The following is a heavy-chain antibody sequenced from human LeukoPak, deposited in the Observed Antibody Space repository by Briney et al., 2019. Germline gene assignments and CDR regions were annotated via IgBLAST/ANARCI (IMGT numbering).Heavy chain of an antibody. CDR2: IYHSGST. V-gene: IGHV4-39*07. CDR3: AREGLRFLEWLREYYMDV. J-gene: IGHJ6*03. Sequence: SETLSLTCTVSGGSISSGVYYWSWIRQPPGTGLEWIGSIYHSGSTYYNPSLKSRVTISVDTSKNQFSLKLSSVTAADTAVYYCAREGLRFLEWLREYYMDVWGKGTTVTVSS. D-gene: IGHD3-3*01. CDR1: GGSISSGVYY.